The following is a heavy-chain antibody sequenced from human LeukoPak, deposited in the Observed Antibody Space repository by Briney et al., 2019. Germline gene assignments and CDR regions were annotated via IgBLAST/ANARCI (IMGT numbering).Heavy chain of an antibody. CDR2: IYTSGST. CDR3: ARKSSSWYYMDV. D-gene: IGHD6-13*01. V-gene: IGHV4-61*02. J-gene: IGHJ6*03. Sequence: PSQTLSLTCTVSGGSISSGSYYWSWIRQPAGKGLEWIGRIYTSGSTNYNPSLKSRVTISVDTSKNQFSLKLSSVTAADTAVYYCARKSSSWYYMDVWGKGTTVTVSS. CDR1: GGSISSGSYY.